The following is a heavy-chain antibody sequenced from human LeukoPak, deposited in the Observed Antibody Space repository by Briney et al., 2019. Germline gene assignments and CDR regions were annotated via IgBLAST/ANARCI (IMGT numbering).Heavy chain of an antibody. J-gene: IGHJ4*02. CDR2: IYYSGST. V-gene: IGHV4-39*01. CDR3: ASFTIFGVVIDY. D-gene: IGHD3-3*01. CDR1: GGSISSSSYY. Sequence: PSETLSLTCTVSGGSISSSSYYWGWIRQPPGKGLEWIGSIYYSGSTYYNPPLKSRVTISVDTSKNQFSLKLSSVTAADTAVYYCASFTIFGVVIDYWGQGTLVTVSS.